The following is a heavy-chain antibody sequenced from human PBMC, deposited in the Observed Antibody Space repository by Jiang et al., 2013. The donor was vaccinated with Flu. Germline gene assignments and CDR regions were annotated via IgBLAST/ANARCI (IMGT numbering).Heavy chain of an antibody. Sequence: KKPGSSVKVSCKASGGTFSSYAISWVRQAPGQGLEWMGGIIPIFGTANYAQKFQGRVTITADESTSTAYMELSSLRSEDTAVYYCARDIGGYYGSGSNFDYWGQGTLVTVSS. CDR1: GGTFSSYA. J-gene: IGHJ4*02. CDR3: ARDIGGYYGSGSNFDY. D-gene: IGHD3-10*01. V-gene: IGHV1-69*01. CDR2: IIPIFGTA.